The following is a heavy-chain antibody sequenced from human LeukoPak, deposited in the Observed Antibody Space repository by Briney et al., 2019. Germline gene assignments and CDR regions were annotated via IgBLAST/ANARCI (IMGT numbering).Heavy chain of an antibody. J-gene: IGHJ4*02. CDR3: ARSNPATRIFDY. CDR1: GYSFTSYW. CDR2: IDPSDSYT. D-gene: IGHD2-15*01. Sequence: GESLKISCKGSGYSFTSYWISWVRQMPGKGLEWMGRIDPSDSYTNYSPSFQGHVTISADKSISTAYLQWSSLKASDTAMYYCARSNPATRIFDYWGQGTLVTVSS. V-gene: IGHV5-10-1*01.